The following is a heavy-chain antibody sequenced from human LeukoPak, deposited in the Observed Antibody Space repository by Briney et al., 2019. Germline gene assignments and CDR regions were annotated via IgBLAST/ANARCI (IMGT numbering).Heavy chain of an antibody. J-gene: IGHJ4*02. D-gene: IGHD6-19*01. Sequence: GGPLRLSCAACGFIFSSYSINWVRQARGKGLEWLSYISSSSRTISYADSLKGRFTASRDNGNISADLQMNSLRVEHTAVYYCARVGTSGWTSDYWGQGTPVTVSS. V-gene: IGHV3-48*04. CDR3: ARVGTSGWTSDY. CDR2: ISSSSRTI. CDR1: GFIFSSYS.